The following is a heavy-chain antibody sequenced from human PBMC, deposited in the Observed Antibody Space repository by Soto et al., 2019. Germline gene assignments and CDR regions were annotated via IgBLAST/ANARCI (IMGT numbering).Heavy chain of an antibody. D-gene: IGHD6-13*01. CDR3: ARDPLAVKAAAGIDY. CDR2: ISSSSSCI. Sequence: GGSLRLSCAASGFTFSSYSMNWVRQAPGKGLEWVSSISSSSSCIYYADSVKGRFTISRDNAKNSLYLQMNSLRAEDTAVYYCARDPLAVKAAAGIDYWGQGTLVTVSS. J-gene: IGHJ4*02. CDR1: GFTFSSYS. V-gene: IGHV3-21*01.